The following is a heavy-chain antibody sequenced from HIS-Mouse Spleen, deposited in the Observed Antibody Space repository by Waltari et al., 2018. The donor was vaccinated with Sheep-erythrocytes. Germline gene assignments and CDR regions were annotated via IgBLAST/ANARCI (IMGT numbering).Heavy chain of an antibody. Sequence: QVQLVQSGAEVKKPGASVKVSCKASGYTFTGYYMHWVRQAPGQGLEWMEWINPNRGGTNYAQKFEGRVTMTRDTSISTAYMELSRLRSDDTAVYYCARANFWSGYFDYWGQGTLVTVSS. CDR3: ARANFWSGYFDY. CDR1: GYTFTGYY. J-gene: IGHJ4*02. D-gene: IGHD3-3*01. V-gene: IGHV1-2*02. CDR2: INPNRGGT.